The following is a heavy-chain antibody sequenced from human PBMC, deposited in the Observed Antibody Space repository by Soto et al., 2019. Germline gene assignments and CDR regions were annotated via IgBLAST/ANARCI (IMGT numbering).Heavy chain of an antibody. CDR3: ARRKERSGPYYLDS. Sequence: QVQLVQSGAEVKKPGASVKVSCKASGYTFATYDFAWVRQATGQGLEWMGWMNPNTGNTGYAQAFRGRVTMTRYTSITTAYMELSSLRSEDTAVYFCARRKERSGPYYLDSWGQGTLVTVSS. CDR1: GYTFATYD. V-gene: IGHV1-8*01. D-gene: IGHD6-25*01. J-gene: IGHJ4*02. CDR2: MNPNTGNT.